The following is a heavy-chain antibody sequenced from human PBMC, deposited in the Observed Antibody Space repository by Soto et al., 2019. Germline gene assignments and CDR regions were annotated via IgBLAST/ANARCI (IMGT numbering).Heavy chain of an antibody. D-gene: IGHD3-22*01. J-gene: IGHJ4*02. V-gene: IGHV4-31*03. CDR3: ARRSSGSGYFY. Sequence: QVQLQESGPGLVKPSQTLSLTCTVSGGSISSGGYYWSWIRQHPGKGLEWIGYIYYSGSTYYNPSLKRRVTISGVPSKNQFSLKLSSVPAADTAVYYGARRSSGSGYFYWGQGTLVTVSS. CDR2: IYYSGST. CDR1: GGSISSGGYY.